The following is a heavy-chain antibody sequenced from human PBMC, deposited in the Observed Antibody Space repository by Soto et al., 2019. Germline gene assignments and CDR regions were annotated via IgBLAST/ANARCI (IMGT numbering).Heavy chain of an antibody. D-gene: IGHD3-3*01. V-gene: IGHV3-73*01. Sequence: EVQLVESGGGLVQPGGSLKLSCAASGFTFSGSAMHWVRQASGKGLEWVGRIRSKRNNYATAYAAWVRGRFTISRDDSDNTAYLQMNSLKVEDTAVYYCTRRVWTGYYSGGFDSWGQGTLVTVSS. CDR3: TRRVWTGYYSGGFDS. J-gene: IGHJ4*02. CDR2: IRSKRNNYAT. CDR1: GFTFSGSA.